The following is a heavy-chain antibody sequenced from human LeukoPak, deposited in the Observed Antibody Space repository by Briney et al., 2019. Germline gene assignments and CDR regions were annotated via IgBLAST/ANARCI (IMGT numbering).Heavy chain of an antibody. Sequence: SETLSLTCTVSGGSISSYFWSWIRQPAGKGLEWIGRIYTSGSTNYNPSLKSRVTISADKSTNQFSLKLSSVTAAGTAVYYCARDRFGDLNYFDYWGQGTLVTVSS. CDR3: ARDRFGDLNYFDY. D-gene: IGHD3-3*01. CDR2: IYTSGST. CDR1: GGSISSYF. V-gene: IGHV4-4*07. J-gene: IGHJ4*02.